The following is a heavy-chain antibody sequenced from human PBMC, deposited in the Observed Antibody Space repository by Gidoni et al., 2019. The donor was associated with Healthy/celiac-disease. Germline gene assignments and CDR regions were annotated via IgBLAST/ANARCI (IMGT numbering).Heavy chain of an antibody. CDR3: ARGRTYSYY. J-gene: IGHJ4*02. CDR1: GGSMSSYY. Sequence: QVQLQESGPGLVKSSETLSLTCIVSGGSMSSYYWTWIRQPPGKGLEWIGYIYSNGKLDYNPALKSRSTISVDTSRSQFSLKFNSVTAADTAVYYCARGRTYSYYWGQGTLVTVSS. D-gene: IGHD2-21*01. CDR2: IYSNGKL. V-gene: IGHV4-59*01.